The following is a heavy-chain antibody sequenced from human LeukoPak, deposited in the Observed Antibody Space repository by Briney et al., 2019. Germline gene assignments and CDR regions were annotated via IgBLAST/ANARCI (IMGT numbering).Heavy chain of an antibody. Sequence: PSETLSLTCTVSGGSMSGYFWSCIRQPPGKGLEWIGHIYYSGSTNYNPSLKSRVTISVDTSNNQFSLRLTSVTAADTAVYYCARDLRGGWYYFDYWGQGTLVTVSS. CDR1: GGSMSGYF. V-gene: IGHV4-59*12. CDR2: IYYSGST. J-gene: IGHJ4*02. CDR3: ARDLRGGWYYFDY. D-gene: IGHD6-19*01.